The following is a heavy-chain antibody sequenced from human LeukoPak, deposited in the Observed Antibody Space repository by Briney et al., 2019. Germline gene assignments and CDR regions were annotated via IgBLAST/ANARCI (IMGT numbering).Heavy chain of an antibody. CDR2: IRYDGSNK. CDR3: AKDRDPFDWLLTEDLDY. CDR1: GFTFSSYG. J-gene: IGHJ4*02. Sequence: GGSLRLSCAASGFTFSSYGMHWVRQAPGKGLEWVAFIRYDGSNKYYADSVKGRFTISRDNSKNTLYLQMNSLRAEDTAVYYCAKDRDPFDWLLTEDLDYWGQGTLVTVSS. D-gene: IGHD3-9*01. V-gene: IGHV3-30*02.